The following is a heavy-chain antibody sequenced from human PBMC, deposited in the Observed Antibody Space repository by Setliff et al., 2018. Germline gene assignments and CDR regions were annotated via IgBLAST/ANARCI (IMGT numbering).Heavy chain of an antibody. Sequence: PGGSLRLSCAASGFTFSRYSMNWVRQAPGKGLEWVSSISSSSSYIYYADSVKGRFTISRDNAKNSLYLQMNSLRAEDTAVYYCARDQVGSSGYYQWGQGTLVTVSS. CDR1: GFTFSRYS. CDR2: ISSSSSYI. CDR3: ARDQVGSSGYYQ. D-gene: IGHD3-22*01. V-gene: IGHV3-21*01. J-gene: IGHJ4*02.